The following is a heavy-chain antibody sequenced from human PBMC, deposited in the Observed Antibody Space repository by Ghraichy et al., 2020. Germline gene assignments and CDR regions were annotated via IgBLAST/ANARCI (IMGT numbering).Heavy chain of an antibody. CDR2: IWYDGSNK. J-gene: IGHJ4*02. Sequence: GGSLRLSCAASGFTFSSYGMHWVRQAPGKGLEWVAVIWYDGSNKYYADSVKGRFTISRDNSKNTLYLQMNSLRAEDTAVYYCARGRVSEETYYFDYWGQGTLVTVSS. CDR1: GFTFSSYG. CDR3: ARGRVSEETYYFDY. V-gene: IGHV3-33*01. D-gene: IGHD3-10*01.